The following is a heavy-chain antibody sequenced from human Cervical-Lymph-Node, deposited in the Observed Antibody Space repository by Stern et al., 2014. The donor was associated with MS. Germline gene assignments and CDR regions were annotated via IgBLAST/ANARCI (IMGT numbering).Heavy chain of an antibody. CDR3: ARVLSYSDNSGYYYFDK. CDR2: INPDSDGT. J-gene: IGHJ4*02. D-gene: IGHD3-22*01. Sequence: QVQLVQSGAEVKKPGASVKVSCKASGYTFTDYWIHWVRQAPGQGLEWVAGINPDSDGTRFAQKIQGRVILTRDASISTAYMELNSLISDDSAVYYCARVLSYSDNSGYYYFDKWGQGTLVTVSS. V-gene: IGHV1-2*02. CDR1: GYTFTDYW.